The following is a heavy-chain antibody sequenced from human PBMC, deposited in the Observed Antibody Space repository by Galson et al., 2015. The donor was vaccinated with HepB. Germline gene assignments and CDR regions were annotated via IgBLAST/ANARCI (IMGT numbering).Heavy chain of an antibody. D-gene: IGHD2-15*01. V-gene: IGHV3-7*01. CDR2: INLDGSAK. CDR1: GFTFGSHW. Sequence: SLRLSCAASGFTFGSHWLHWVRQAPGKGLEWVGNINLDGSAKFYGDSVKGRFTISRDNAKNSVYLQMNSLRAEDTAVYYCGVKDPGYWGQGTLVTVSS. J-gene: IGHJ4*02. CDR3: GVKDPGY.